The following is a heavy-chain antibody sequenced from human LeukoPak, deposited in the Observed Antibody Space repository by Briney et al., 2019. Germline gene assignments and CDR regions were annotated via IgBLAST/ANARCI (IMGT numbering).Heavy chain of an antibody. CDR3: ARGGYGGNSDY. V-gene: IGHV3-66*01. J-gene: IGHJ4*02. CDR1: GFTVSSNY. CDR2: IYSGGST. D-gene: IGHD4-17*01. Sequence: GGSLRLSCAASGFTVSSNYMSWVRQAPGKGLEWASVIYSGGSTYYADSVKGRFTISRDYSKNTLYLQMNSLRAEDTAVYYCARGGYGGNSDYWGQGTLVTVSS.